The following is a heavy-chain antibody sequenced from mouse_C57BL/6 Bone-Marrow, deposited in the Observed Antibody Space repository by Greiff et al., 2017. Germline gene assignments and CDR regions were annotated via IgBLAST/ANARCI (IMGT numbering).Heavy chain of an antibody. D-gene: IGHD2-4*01. Sequence: QVQLQQPGTELVKPGASVKLSCKASGYTFTSYWMHWVKQRPGQGLEWIGNINPSNGGTNYNEKFKSKATLTVDKSSSTAYMQLSSLTSEDSAVYYWARDDYDDGDWYFDVWGTGTTVTVSS. CDR2: INPSNGGT. CDR3: ARDDYDDGDWYFDV. J-gene: IGHJ1*03. CDR1: GYTFTSYW. V-gene: IGHV1-53*01.